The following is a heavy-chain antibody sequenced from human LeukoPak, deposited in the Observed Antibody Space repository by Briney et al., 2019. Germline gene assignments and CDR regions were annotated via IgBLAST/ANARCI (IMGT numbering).Heavy chain of an antibody. CDR3: AKDEAAAGGGLDY. CDR2: TYTGGLT. V-gene: IGHV3-53*01. Sequence: PGGSLRLSCAASGFAVSTKFMTWVRQPPAKGLEWVSVTYTGGLTYYADSVKGRFTISRDNSKNTLYLQMNNLKADDTAVYYCAKDEAAAGGGLDYWGQGTLVIVSS. CDR1: GFAVSTKF. J-gene: IGHJ4*02. D-gene: IGHD6-13*01.